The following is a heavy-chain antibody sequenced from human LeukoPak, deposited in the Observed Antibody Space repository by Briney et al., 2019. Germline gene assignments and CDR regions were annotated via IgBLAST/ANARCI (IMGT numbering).Heavy chain of an antibody. CDR3: ARERYSYGYGEY. CDR2: IYSGGTT. V-gene: IGHV4-39*02. Sequence: SETLSLTCIVSGGSISSNSHYWGWIRQPPGKGLEWIGSIYSGGTTYYNPSLRSRLTISADTSKNLFSLKLGSVAAADTAVYYCARERYSYGYGEYWGQGTLVTVSS. CDR1: GGSISSNSHY. J-gene: IGHJ4*02. D-gene: IGHD5-18*01.